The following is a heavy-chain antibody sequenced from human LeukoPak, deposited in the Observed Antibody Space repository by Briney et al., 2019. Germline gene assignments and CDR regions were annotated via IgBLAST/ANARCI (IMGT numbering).Heavy chain of an antibody. V-gene: IGHV5-51*01. CDR1: GYSFTNYW. Sequence: GESLKISCKGSGYSFTNYWIGWVRQMPGKGLEWMEIIYPGDSNTKYSPSFQGQVTISADKSINTAYLQWSSLKASDTAMYYCARRGYYSYDAFDIWGQGTMVTVSS. D-gene: IGHD3-22*01. CDR3: ARRGYYSYDAFDI. J-gene: IGHJ3*02. CDR2: IYPGDSNT.